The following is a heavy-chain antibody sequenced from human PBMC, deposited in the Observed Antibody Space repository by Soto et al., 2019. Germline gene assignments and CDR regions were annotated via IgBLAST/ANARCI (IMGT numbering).Heavy chain of an antibody. CDR1: GDSVSSNSAA. CDR2: TYYRSKWYN. CDR3: ARVPIVVVPAAYWFDP. V-gene: IGHV6-1*01. Sequence: PSQTLSLTCVISGDSVSSNSAAWNWIRQSPSRDLEWLGRTYYRSKWYNDYAVSVKSRITINPDTSKNQFSLQLNSVTPEDTVVYYCARVPIVVVPAAYWFDPWGQGTLVTVSS. J-gene: IGHJ5*02. D-gene: IGHD2-2*01.